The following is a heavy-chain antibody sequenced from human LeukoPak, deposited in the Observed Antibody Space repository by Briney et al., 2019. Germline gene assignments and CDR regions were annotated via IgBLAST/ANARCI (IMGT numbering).Heavy chain of an antibody. Sequence: TLSLTCTVSGGSISSAGYYWNWIRQHPGKGLEWIGYIYYSGSTYYNPSLKSRVSISIDTSKNQFSLKLSSVTAADTAVYYCARGSTMGRISMARGVIPDWFDPWGQGTLVTVSS. CDR2: IYYSGST. D-gene: IGHD3-10*01. CDR1: GGSISSAGYY. CDR3: ARGSTMGRISMARGVIPDWFDP. J-gene: IGHJ5*02. V-gene: IGHV4-31*03.